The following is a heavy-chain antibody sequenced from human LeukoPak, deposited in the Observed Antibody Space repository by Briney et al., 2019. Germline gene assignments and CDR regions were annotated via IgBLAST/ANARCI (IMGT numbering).Heavy chain of an antibody. CDR3: ARHGRLGGSYSP. J-gene: IGHJ5*02. V-gene: IGHV4-39*01. CDR1: GGSISSSIYY. Sequence: SETLSLTCTVSGGSISSSIYYWGWIRQPPGKGLEWIGSIYNSGSTYYNPSLKSRVTISVDTSKNQFSMKLSSVTAADTAVYYCARHGRLGGSYSPWGQGTLVTVSS. CDR2: IYNSGST. D-gene: IGHD1-26*01.